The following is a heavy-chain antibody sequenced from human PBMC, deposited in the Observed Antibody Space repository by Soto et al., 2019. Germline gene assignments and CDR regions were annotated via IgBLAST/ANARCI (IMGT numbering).Heavy chain of an antibody. D-gene: IGHD2-2*01. Sequence: SETLSLTCAVYGGSFSGYYWSWIRQPPGKGLEWIGEINHSGSTNYNPSLKSRVTISVDTSKNQFSLKLSSVTAADTAVYYCARGDCSSTSCYVNDYYNGMHVWGQGTTVTVS. CDR3: ARGDCSSTSCYVNDYYNGMHV. J-gene: IGHJ6*02. V-gene: IGHV4-34*01. CDR1: GGSFSGYY. CDR2: INHSGST.